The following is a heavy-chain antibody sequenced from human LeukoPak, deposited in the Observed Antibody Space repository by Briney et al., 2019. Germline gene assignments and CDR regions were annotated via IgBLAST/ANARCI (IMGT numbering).Heavy chain of an antibody. V-gene: IGHV4-39*07. CDR1: GGSLSSSSYY. CDR3: ARGTIFGVERIPIWWFDP. J-gene: IGHJ5*02. Sequence: SETLSLTCTVSGGSLSSSSYYWGWIRQPPGKGLEWIGSIYYSGSTNYNPSLKSRVTMSVDTSKNQFSLKLSSVTAADTAVYYCARGTIFGVERIPIWWFDPWGQGTLVTVSS. CDR2: IYYSGST. D-gene: IGHD3-3*01.